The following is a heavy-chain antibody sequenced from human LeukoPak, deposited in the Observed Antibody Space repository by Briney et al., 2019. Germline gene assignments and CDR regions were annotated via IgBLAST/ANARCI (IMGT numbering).Heavy chain of an antibody. CDR3: ARQSRKLLYCSSTSCSGGWFDP. Sequence: SETLSLTCTVSGGSISSSSYYWGWIRQPPGKGLEWIGSIYYSGSTYYNPSLKSRVTISVDTSKNQFSLKLSSVTAADTAVYYCARQSRKLLYCSSTSCSGGWFDPWGQGTLVTVSS. J-gene: IGHJ5*02. CDR2: IYYSGST. CDR1: GGSISSSSYY. D-gene: IGHD2-2*01. V-gene: IGHV4-39*01.